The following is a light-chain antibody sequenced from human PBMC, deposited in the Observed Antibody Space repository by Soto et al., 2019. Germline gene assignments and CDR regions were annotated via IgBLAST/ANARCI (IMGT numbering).Light chain of an antibody. Sequence: DIELTQSPGTLSLSPGERATLSCRASQSVSSSYFAWYQTKAGQAHRLLIYGASSMPTVIPDRFSGSGSGTDFTLTISRLQPEDFAVYYCQQYGSSPPYTFGQGTQLEIK. CDR2: GAS. CDR1: QSVSSSY. CDR3: QQYGSSPPYT. J-gene: IGKJ2*01. V-gene: IGKV3-20*01.